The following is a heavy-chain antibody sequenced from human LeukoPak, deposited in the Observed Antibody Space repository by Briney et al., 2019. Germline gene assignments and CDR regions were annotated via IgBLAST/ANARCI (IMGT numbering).Heavy chain of an antibody. Sequence: ASVKVSCKASGYSFRSYRVSWVRQAPGQGLEWMGWISGKNGNTNYDQYYQGRITLTTDTSTSTVYMELRSLRSDDTAVYYCASGREGYNPGDYWGQGTLVTVSS. D-gene: IGHD5-24*01. J-gene: IGHJ4*02. CDR2: ISGKNGNT. CDR1: GYSFRSYR. CDR3: ASGREGYNPGDY. V-gene: IGHV1-18*01.